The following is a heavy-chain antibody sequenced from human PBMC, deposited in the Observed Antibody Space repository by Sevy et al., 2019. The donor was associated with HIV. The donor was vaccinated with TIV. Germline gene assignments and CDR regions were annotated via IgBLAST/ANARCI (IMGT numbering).Heavy chain of an antibody. J-gene: IGHJ4*02. Sequence: GGSLRLSCAASGFTVSSNYMSWVRQAPGKGLEWVSVIYSGGSTYNADSVKGRFTFSRDNSKNALYLQMNSLRAEDTAVYYCARDWEGYGFFDYWGQGTLVTVSS. D-gene: IGHD3-16*01. CDR1: GFTVSSNY. V-gene: IGHV3-53*01. CDR2: IYSGGST. CDR3: ARDWEGYGFFDY.